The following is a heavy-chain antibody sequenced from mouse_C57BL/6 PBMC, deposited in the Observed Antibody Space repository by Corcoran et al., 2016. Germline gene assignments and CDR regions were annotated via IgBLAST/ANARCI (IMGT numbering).Heavy chain of an antibody. D-gene: IGHD2-3*01. CDR1: GYTFTTYG. CDR3: ARGLYDGYLGYAMDD. Sequence: QIQLVQSGPELKKPGETVKISCKASGYTFTTYGMSWVKQAPGKGLKWMGWINTYSGVPTYADDFKGRFAFSLETSASTAYLQINHRKNEDTATYFGARGLYDGYLGYAMDDGGQGTSVTVSS. CDR2: INTYSGVP. J-gene: IGHJ4*01. V-gene: IGHV9-3*01.